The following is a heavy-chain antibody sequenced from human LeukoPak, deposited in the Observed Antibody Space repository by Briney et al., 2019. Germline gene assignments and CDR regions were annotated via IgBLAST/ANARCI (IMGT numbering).Heavy chain of an antibody. CDR1: GGSISGYY. V-gene: IGHV4-59*12. CDR3: ARDYGDYIGALDI. Sequence: PSETLSLTCTVSGGSISGYYWNWVRQPPGKGLEWIGLIHYSGSATYNPSLKSRLTMSVDTSKNQFSLKLSSVTAADTAVYYCARDYGDYIGALDIWGLGTMVTVSS. CDR2: IHYSGSA. D-gene: IGHD4-17*01. J-gene: IGHJ3*02.